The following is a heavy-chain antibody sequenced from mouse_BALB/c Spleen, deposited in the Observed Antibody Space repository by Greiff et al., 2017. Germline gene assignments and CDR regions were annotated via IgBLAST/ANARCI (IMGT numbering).Heavy chain of an antibody. V-gene: IGHV3-2*02. J-gene: IGHJ2*01. Sequence: DVQLQESGPGLVKPSQSLSLTCTVTGYSITSDYAWNWIRQFPGNKLEWMGYISYSGSTSYNPSLKSRISITRDTSKNQFFLQLNSVTTEDTATYYCARRVAYFDYWGQGTTLTVSS. CDR3: ARRVAYFDY. CDR1: GYSITSDYA. D-gene: IGHD1-1*02. CDR2: ISYSGST.